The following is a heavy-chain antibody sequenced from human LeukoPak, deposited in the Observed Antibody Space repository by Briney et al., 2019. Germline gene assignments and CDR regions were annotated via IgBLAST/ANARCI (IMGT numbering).Heavy chain of an antibody. CDR1: GYTFTSYG. J-gene: IGHJ4*02. V-gene: IGHV1-18*01. CDR2: ISAYNGNT. CDR3: ARGTGYCSGGSCLLFLAIDY. Sequence: ASVKVSCKASGYTFTSYGISWVRQAPGQGLEWMGWISAYNGNTNYAQKLQGRGTMTTDTSTSTAYMELRSLRSDDTAVYYCARGTGYCSGGSCLLFLAIDYWGQGTLVTVSS. D-gene: IGHD2-15*01.